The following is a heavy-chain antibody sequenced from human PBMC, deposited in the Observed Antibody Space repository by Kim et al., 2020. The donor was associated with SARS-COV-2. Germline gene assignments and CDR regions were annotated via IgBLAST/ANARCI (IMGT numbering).Heavy chain of an antibody. Sequence: GGSLRLSCAASGFTFSSYAMSWVRQAPGKGLEWVSVISSGGSNTYYADSVKGRFTISRDNSKNTLYLQMNSLRAEDTAVYYCAKGIKKVDYWGQGTLVTVSS. J-gene: IGHJ4*02. CDR3: AKGIKKVDY. CDR2: ISSGGSNT. V-gene: IGHV3-23*03. CDR1: GFTFSSYA. D-gene: IGHD3-10*01.